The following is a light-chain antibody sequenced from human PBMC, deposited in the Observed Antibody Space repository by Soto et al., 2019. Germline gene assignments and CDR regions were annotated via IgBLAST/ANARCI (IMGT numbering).Light chain of an antibody. CDR2: GAS. J-gene: IGKJ1*01. V-gene: IGKV3-20*01. CDR3: QQYGSSPPST. Sequence: EIVLTQSPGTLSLSPGERATLSCRASQSVSSSYLAWYQQKPGQAPRILIYGASSRATGIPDRFSGSGSGTDFTLTISRLEPEDFAVYYCQQYGSSPPSTFGQGTKVEIK. CDR1: QSVSSSY.